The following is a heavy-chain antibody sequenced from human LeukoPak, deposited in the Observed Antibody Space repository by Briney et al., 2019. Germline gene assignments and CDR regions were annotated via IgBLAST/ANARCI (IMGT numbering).Heavy chain of an antibody. CDR1: GGSISSRTYY. J-gene: IGHJ6*03. Sequence: ETLSLTCTVSGGSISSRTYYWGWIRQPPGKGLEWIGTIYYSGTTYYNPSLKSRVTISLDTSKNQFSLKLSSVTAADTAIYYCARDFSSSSTVYYYYYMDVWGKGTTVTVSS. CDR3: ARDFSSSSTVYYYYYMDV. CDR2: IYYSGTT. D-gene: IGHD6-6*01. V-gene: IGHV4-39*07.